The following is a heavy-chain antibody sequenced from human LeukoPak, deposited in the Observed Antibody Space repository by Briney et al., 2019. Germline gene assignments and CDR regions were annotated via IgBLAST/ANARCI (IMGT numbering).Heavy chain of an antibody. CDR3: ARDMTTVTTGDY. D-gene: IGHD4-17*01. CDR2: INDNGAGT. V-gene: IGHV3-23*01. J-gene: IGHJ4*02. Sequence: GGSLRLSCAASGFTFSSYAMSWVRQAPGKGLKWVSTINDNGAGTYYADSVKGRFTISRDNSKNTLYLQLNSLRAEDTAVYYCARDMTTVTTGDYWGQGTLVTVSS. CDR1: GFTFSSYA.